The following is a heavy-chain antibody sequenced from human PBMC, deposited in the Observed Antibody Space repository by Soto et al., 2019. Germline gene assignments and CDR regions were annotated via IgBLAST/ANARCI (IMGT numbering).Heavy chain of an antibody. D-gene: IGHD4-4*01. CDR2: ISDSGSST. J-gene: IGHJ4*02. Sequence: EVQLLESGGGLIQPGGSLRLSCAASGFTFNSYAMSWVRQAPGKGLEWVSGISDSGSSTYHADSVKGRFTISRDNTRNTLYLQLNSLRDEDTAVYYCAKGSAPYRPYFFDFWGQGTLVPVSS. V-gene: IGHV3-23*01. CDR1: GFTFNSYA. CDR3: AKGSAPYRPYFFDF.